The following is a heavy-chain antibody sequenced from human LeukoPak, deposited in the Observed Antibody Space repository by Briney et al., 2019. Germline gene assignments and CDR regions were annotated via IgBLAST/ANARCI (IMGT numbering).Heavy chain of an antibody. J-gene: IGHJ4*02. D-gene: IGHD3-10*01. V-gene: IGHV4-34*01. CDR3: ARGNPPYYGSGSHLFDY. CDR1: GGSFSGYY. CDR2: INHSGST. Sequence: SETLSLTCAVYGGSFSGYYWSWIRQPPGKGLEWIGEINHSGSTNYNPSLKSRVTISVDTSKNQFSLKLSSVTAADTAVYYCARGNPPYYGSGSHLFDYWGQGTLVTVSS.